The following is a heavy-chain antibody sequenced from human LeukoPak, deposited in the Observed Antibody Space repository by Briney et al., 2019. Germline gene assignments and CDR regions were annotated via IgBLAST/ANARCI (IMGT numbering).Heavy chain of an antibody. V-gene: IGHV1-2*06. CDR3: ARSTENWNDVGSFDY. D-gene: IGHD1-1*01. Sequence: ASVKVSCKASGYTFTGYYMHWVRQAPGQGLEWRGRINPNSGGTNYAQKFQGRVTMTRDTSISTAYMELSRLRSDDTAVYYCARSTENWNDVGSFDYWGQGTLVTVSS. CDR1: GYTFTGYY. CDR2: INPNSGGT. J-gene: IGHJ4*02.